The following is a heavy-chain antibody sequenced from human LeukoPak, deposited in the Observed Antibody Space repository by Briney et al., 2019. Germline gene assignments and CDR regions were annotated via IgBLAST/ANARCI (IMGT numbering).Heavy chain of an antibody. CDR3: AREGKTDCSSTSCYPLDV. CDR2: ISSSSSYI. V-gene: IGHV3-21*01. J-gene: IGHJ6*04. D-gene: IGHD2-2*01. Sequence: GGSLRLSCAASGFTFSSYSMNWVRQAPGEGLEWVSSISSSSSYIYYADSVKGRFTISRDNAKNSLYLQMNSLRAEDTAVYHCAREGKTDCSSTSCYPLDVWGKGTTVTVSS. CDR1: GFTFSSYS.